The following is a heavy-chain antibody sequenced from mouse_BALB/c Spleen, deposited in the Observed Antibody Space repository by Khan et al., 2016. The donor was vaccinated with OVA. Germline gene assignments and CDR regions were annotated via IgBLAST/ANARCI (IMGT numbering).Heavy chain of an antibody. CDR3: ARGYGGDFDY. CDR2: ITYSGNT. Sequence: EVQLQESGPGLVKPSQSLSLTCTVTGYSITSDYAWNWIRQFPGNKLEWMGFITYSGNTNYNPSLKSRFSITRDTSKNQCFLQLNSVTTEDTATYYCARGYGGDFDYWGQGTTLTVSS. D-gene: IGHD1-1*02. CDR1: GYSITSDYA. V-gene: IGHV3-2*02. J-gene: IGHJ2*01.